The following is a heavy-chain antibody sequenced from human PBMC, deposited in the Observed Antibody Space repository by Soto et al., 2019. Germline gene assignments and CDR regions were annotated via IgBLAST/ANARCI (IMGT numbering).Heavy chain of an antibody. CDR2: IYSDGST. CDR3: AGGTHSGWRSDW. J-gene: IGHJ4*02. D-gene: IGHD6-19*01. Sequence: EAQLVESGGGLVQAGGSLRLSCAPSGFSVSNNYMTWVRQAPGKGLEWVSVIYSDGSTYHADSVKGRFIASRDNSQNTLYRQMNILRFVDTAVYYCAGGTHSGWRSDWWGRGTMVTVAS. V-gene: IGHV3-66*01. CDR1: GFSVSNNY.